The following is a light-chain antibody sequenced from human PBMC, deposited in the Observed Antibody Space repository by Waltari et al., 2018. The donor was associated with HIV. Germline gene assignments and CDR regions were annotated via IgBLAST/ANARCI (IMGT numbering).Light chain of an antibody. CDR1: NSNIGAGYD. Sequence: QSVLTQSPSVSGAPGQRVTISCTGNNSNIGAGYDVHWYQQLPGTAPKFFISDDSRRPSGVPDRVSVSRSGTSASLAITGLQAEDEADYYCQSYDKSLSGSVFGGGTKLTVL. V-gene: IGLV1-40*01. CDR3: QSYDKSLSGSV. J-gene: IGLJ2*01. CDR2: DDS.